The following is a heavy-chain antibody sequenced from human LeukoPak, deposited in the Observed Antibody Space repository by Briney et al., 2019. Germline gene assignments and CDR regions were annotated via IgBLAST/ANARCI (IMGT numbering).Heavy chain of an antibody. J-gene: IGHJ4*02. D-gene: IGHD6-13*01. CDR2: ISYAGTNK. V-gene: IGHV3-30*18. CDR1: GFTFSSYG. Sequence: GGSLRLSCAASGFTFSSYGMHWVRQAPGKGLEWVAVISYAGTNKYYADSVKGRFSISRNNSKNTLYLQMNSLRAEDTALYYCAKGITAADTGLDYWGQGTLVTVSS. CDR3: AKGITAADTGLDY.